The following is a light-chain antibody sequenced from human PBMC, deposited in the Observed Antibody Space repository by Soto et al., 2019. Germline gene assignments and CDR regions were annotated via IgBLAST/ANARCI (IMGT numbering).Light chain of an antibody. CDR2: GAS. J-gene: IGKJ5*01. CDR1: QSVSTNY. V-gene: IGKV3-11*01. CDR3: QQRSNWPPIT. Sequence: VLTQSPGTLSLSPGERATLSCRPSQSVSTNYLAWYQQKPGQAPRLLIYGASNRATGIPARFSGSGSGTDFTLTIGSLEPEDFAVYYCQQRSNWPPITFGQGTLLEIK.